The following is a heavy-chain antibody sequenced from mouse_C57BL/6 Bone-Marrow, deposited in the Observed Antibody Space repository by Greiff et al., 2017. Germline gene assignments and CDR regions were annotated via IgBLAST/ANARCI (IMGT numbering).Heavy chain of an antibody. V-gene: IGHV1-82*01. CDR2: IYPGDGDT. J-gene: IGHJ4*01. Sequence: LQESGPELVKPGASVKISCKASGYAFSSSWMNWVKQRPGKGLEWIGRIYPGDGDTNYNGKFKGKATLTADKSSSTAYMQLSSLTSEDSAVYFCARRDYYGSSPHYYAMDYWGQGTSVTVSS. CDR3: ARRDYYGSSPHYYAMDY. D-gene: IGHD1-1*01. CDR1: GYAFSSSW.